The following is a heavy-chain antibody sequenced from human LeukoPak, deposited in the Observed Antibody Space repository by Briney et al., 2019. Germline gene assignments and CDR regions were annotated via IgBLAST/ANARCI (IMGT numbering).Heavy chain of an antibody. V-gene: IGHV5-51*01. CDR2: IFPGDSDT. CDR3: ARSRGDNNRFDP. Sequence: GESLKISCKGSGYSFTTYWIGWVRQRPGQGLEWMGIIFPGDSDTRYIPSFEGQVTISADKSISTAYLQWSSLKASDTAMYYCARSRGDNNRFDPWGQGTLVTVSS. J-gene: IGHJ5*02. CDR1: GYSFTTYW. D-gene: IGHD7-27*01.